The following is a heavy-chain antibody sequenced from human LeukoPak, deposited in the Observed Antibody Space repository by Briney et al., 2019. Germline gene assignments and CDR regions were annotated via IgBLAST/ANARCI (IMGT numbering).Heavy chain of an antibody. CDR3: ARENDSRDPPHFDY. Sequence: ASVKVSCKVSGYTLTELSMHWVRQAPGKGLEWMGGFDPEDGETIYAQKFQGRGTMTEDTSTDTAYMELSSVRSEDTAVYYCARENDSRDPPHFDYWGQGTLVTVSA. D-gene: IGHD3-16*01. CDR2: FDPEDGET. J-gene: IGHJ4*02. CDR1: GYTLTELS. V-gene: IGHV1-24*01.